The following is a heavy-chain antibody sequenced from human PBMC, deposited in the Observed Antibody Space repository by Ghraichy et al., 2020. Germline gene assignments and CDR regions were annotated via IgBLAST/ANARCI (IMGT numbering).Heavy chain of an antibody. CDR2: ITSSGKFI. V-gene: IGHV3-48*01. J-gene: IGHJ6*02. Sequence: GGSLRLSCAASGFTISDYSINWVRQAPGKGLEWISYITSSGKFISYADSVRGRFTVSRDNARNALYLQMNSLRGEDTAVYYCARASAVVRFYYYAALDVWGQGTTVTVSS. CDR1: GFTISDYS. CDR3: ARASAVVRFYYYAALDV. D-gene: IGHD4-23*01.